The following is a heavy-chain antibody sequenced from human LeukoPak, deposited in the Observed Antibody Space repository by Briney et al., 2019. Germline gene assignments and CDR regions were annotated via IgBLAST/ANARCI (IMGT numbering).Heavy chain of an antibody. CDR1: GFTFSSYA. CDR2: ISGSGGST. Sequence: GGSLRLSCAASGFTFSSYAMSWVRQAPGKGLEWVSAISGSGGSTYYADSVKGRFTISRDNPKNTLYLQMNSLRAEDTGVYYCAKDRSITMIVVVTNAFDIWGQGTMVTVSS. D-gene: IGHD3-22*01. V-gene: IGHV3-23*01. CDR3: AKDRSITMIVVVTNAFDI. J-gene: IGHJ3*02.